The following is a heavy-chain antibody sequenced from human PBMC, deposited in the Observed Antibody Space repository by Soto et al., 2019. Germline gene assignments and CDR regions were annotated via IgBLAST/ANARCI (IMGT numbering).Heavy chain of an antibody. Sequence: SETLSLTCTVSGGSISSYYWSWIRQPPGKGLEWIGYIYYSGSTNYNPSLKSRVTISVDTSKNQFSLKLSSVTPADTAVYYCARHGTSATYYYDSSGYYYDYWGQGTLVTVSS. CDR2: IYYSGST. CDR1: GGSISSYY. CDR3: ARHGTSATYYYDSSGYYYDY. D-gene: IGHD3-22*01. J-gene: IGHJ4*02. V-gene: IGHV4-59*08.